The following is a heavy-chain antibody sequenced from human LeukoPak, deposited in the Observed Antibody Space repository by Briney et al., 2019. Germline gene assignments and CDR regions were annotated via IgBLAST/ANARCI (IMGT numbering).Heavy chain of an antibody. D-gene: IGHD5-18*01. CDR1: GFTFSSYW. CDR2: IKQDGSEK. Sequence: GGSLRLSCAASGFTFSSYWMSWVRQAPGKGLEWVANIKQDGSEKYYVDSVKGRFTISRDNAKNSLYLQMHSLRAEDTAVYYCAGGVYSYVPYYFDSWGQGTLVTVSS. CDR3: AGGVYSYVPYYFDS. V-gene: IGHV3-7*01. J-gene: IGHJ4*02.